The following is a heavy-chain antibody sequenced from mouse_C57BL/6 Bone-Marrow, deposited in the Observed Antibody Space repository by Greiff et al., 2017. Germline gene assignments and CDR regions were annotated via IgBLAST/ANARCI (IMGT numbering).Heavy chain of an antibody. CDR3: ASPKIYYDYDGFAY. D-gene: IGHD2-4*01. CDR2: IYPRSGNT. V-gene: IGHV1-81*01. CDR1: GYTFTSSG. J-gene: IGHJ3*01. Sequence: VQLQQSGAELARPGASVKLSCKASGYTFTSSGISWVKQRTGQGLEWIGEIYPRSGNTYYNEKFKGKATLTADKSSSTAYMELRSLTSEDSAVYFCASPKIYYDYDGFAYWGQGTLVTVSA.